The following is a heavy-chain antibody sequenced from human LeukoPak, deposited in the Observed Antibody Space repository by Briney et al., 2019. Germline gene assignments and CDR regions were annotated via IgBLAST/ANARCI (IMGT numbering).Heavy chain of an antibody. CDR2: INPSGGST. CDR3: ASGSGSYYSDY. D-gene: IGHD1-26*01. CDR1: GYTFTSYY. Sequence: ASVKVSCTASGYTFTSYYMHWVRQAPGQGLEWMGIINPSGGSTSYAQKFQGRVTMTRDTSTSTVYMELSSLRSEDTAVYYCASGSGSYYSDYWGQGTLVTVSS. J-gene: IGHJ4*02. V-gene: IGHV1-46*01.